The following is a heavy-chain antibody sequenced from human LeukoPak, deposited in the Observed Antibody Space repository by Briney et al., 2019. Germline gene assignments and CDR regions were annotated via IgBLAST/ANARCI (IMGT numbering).Heavy chain of an antibody. D-gene: IGHD2-2*01. CDR1: GYTFTSYG. V-gene: IGHV1-69*13. J-gene: IGHJ4*02. CDR3: ARDLRPNCSSTSCNLDY. Sequence: SVKVSCKASGYTFTSYGISWVRQAPGQGLEWMGGIIPIFGTANYAQKFQGRVTITADESTSTAYMELSSLRSEDTAVYYCARDLRPNCSSTSCNLDYWGQGTLVTVSS. CDR2: IIPIFGTA.